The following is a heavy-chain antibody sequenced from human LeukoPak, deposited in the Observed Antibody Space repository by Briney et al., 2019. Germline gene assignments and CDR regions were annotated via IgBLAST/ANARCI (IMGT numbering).Heavy chain of an antibody. CDR3: ARELTDIVVVVAAHFDY. Sequence: GGSLRLSCAASGFTFSSYAMHWVRQAPGKGLEWVAVISYDGSNKYYADSVKGRFTISRDNSKNTLYLQMNSLRAEDTAVYHCARELTDIVVVVAAHFDYWGQGTLVTVSS. D-gene: IGHD2-15*01. J-gene: IGHJ4*02. V-gene: IGHV3-30-3*01. CDR2: ISYDGSNK. CDR1: GFTFSSYA.